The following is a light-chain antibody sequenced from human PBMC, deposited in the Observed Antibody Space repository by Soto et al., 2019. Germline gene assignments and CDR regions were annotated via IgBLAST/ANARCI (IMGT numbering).Light chain of an antibody. J-gene: IGKJ5*01. Sequence: EIVLTQSPGIVALFSRERATLFCRASQTVTRNYLAWHQQKPGQTPRLLVYGASSRATGIPDRFSGSGSGTDFTLTISRLEPEEFAVYYCKKHGSSPITVGKGKRLEIK. V-gene: IGKV3-20*01. CDR1: QTVTRNY. CDR3: KKHGSSPIT. CDR2: GAS.